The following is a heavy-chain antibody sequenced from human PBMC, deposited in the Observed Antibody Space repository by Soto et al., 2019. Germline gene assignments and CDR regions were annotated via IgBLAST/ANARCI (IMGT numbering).Heavy chain of an antibody. CDR1: SSGY. J-gene: IGHJ5*02. D-gene: IGHD2-2*01. CDR3: ATSNTTCPGCYS. Sequence: SSGYCTWIRQSPGKGLEWIGYISHSGLRHYRASLQSRLTMSVETSKNQFSLNLTSVTAADTAIYYCATSNTTCPGCYSWGQGTLVTVSS. CDR2: ISHSGLR. V-gene: IGHV4-59*01.